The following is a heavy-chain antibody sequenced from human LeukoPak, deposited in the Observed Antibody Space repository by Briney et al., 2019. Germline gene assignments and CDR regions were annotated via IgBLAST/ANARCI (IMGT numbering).Heavy chain of an antibody. D-gene: IGHD3-22*01. CDR3: ASTGVTTNYYDTSGYDY. CDR2: ISSRSSPI. J-gene: IGHJ4*02. V-gene: IGHV3-48*01. Sequence: GGSLRLSCAASGFTFSSYSMNWVRQAPGKGLEWVSYISSRSSPIYYADSVRGRFTISRDNSKNTLYLQMNSLRAEDTAVYYCASTGVTTNYYDTSGYDYWGQGTLVTVSS. CDR1: GFTFSSYS.